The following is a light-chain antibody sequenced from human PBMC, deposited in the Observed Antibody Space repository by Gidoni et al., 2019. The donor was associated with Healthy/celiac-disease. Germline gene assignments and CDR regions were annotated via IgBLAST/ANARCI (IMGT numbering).Light chain of an antibody. V-gene: IGKV3-20*01. CDR2: GAA. J-gene: IGKJ3*01. Sequence: EIVLTQSPGTLSLSPGERATLSCRASQSVSSSYLAWYQQKPGQAPRLLIYGAASRATGIPDRFSGSGSGTEFTLTISRLEPEDFAVYYCQQYGSSPPLFTFGPXTKVDIK. CDR3: QQYGSSPPLFT. CDR1: QSVSSSY.